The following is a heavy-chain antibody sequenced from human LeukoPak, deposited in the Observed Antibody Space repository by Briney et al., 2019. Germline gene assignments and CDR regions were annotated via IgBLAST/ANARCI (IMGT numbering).Heavy chain of an antibody. Sequence: GGSMILSCKASGFSTSTFAMSWVRRAPGEVLGLVSTLSSSGSRTYYAESVKGRFTISRDTSRNTVFLQMNSLRGDDTAIYYCAKNKGQLVPNYCMNVWGKGTTVTVS. D-gene: IGHD2/OR15-2a*01. J-gene: IGHJ6*03. CDR2: LSSSGSRT. CDR3: AKNKGQLVPNYCMNV. CDR1: GFSTSTFA. V-gene: IGHV3-23*01.